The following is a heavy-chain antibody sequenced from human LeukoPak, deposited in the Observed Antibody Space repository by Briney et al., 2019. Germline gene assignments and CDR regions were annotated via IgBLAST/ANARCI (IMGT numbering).Heavy chain of an antibody. J-gene: IGHJ4*02. CDR3: ARDTNSDF. CDR2: INPYSGGI. V-gene: IGHV1-2*02. CDR1: GYIYTAFY. D-gene: IGHD1-26*01. Sequence: ASVKVSCKASGYIYTAFYMHWVRQAPGQGVEWMGWINPYSGGIKYAEKLQGRVTMTRDTSIGTAYTELRRLRSDDTAVYYCARDTNSDFWGQGTLVIVSS.